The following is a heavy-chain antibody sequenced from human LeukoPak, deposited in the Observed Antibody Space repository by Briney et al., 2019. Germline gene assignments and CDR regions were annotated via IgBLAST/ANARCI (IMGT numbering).Heavy chain of an antibody. CDR1: AYSISSAYY. J-gene: IGHJ5*02. CDR2: IYHSGSI. V-gene: IGHV4-38-2*02. D-gene: IGHD4-17*01. CDR3: ARWVHYGSVINWFDP. Sequence: SETLSLTCTVSAYSISSAYYWGWVRQPPGKGLEWIGSIYHSGSIYYNPSLKSRVTISVDTSKNQFSLKLSSVTAADTAVYYCARWVHYGSVINWFDPWGQGTLVTVSS.